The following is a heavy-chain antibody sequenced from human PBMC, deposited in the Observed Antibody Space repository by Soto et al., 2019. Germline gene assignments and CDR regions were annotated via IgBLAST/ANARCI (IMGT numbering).Heavy chain of an antibody. D-gene: IGHD3-22*01. CDR3: ARENYDSSGYYQPPPPSYFDY. Sequence: SVKVSCKASGGTFSSYAISWVRQAPGQGLEWMGGIIPIFGTANYAQKFQGRITITADESTSTAYMELSSLRSEDTAVYYCARENYDSSGYYQPPPPSYFDYWGQGTLVTVSS. CDR1: GGTFSSYA. J-gene: IGHJ4*02. V-gene: IGHV1-69*13. CDR2: IIPIFGTA.